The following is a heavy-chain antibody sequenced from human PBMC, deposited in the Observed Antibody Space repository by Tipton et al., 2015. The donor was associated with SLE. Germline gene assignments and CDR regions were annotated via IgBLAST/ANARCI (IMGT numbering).Heavy chain of an antibody. J-gene: IGHJ6*03. CDR1: GFTFSSYE. D-gene: IGHD3-3*01. V-gene: IGHV3-48*03. Sequence: GSLRLSCAASGFTFSSYEMNWVRQAPGKGLEWVSYISSSGSTIYYADSVKGRFTISRDNAKNSLYLQMNSLRAEDTAVYYCARGATIFGVVTYYYYYCMDVWGKGTTVTVSS. CDR2: ISSSGSTI. CDR3: ARGATIFGVVTYYYYYCMDV.